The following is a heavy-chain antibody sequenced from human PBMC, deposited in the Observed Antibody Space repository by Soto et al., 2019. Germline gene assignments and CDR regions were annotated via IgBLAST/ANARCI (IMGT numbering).Heavy chain of an antibody. D-gene: IGHD1-26*01. V-gene: IGHV3-23*01. J-gene: IGHJ6*02. Sequence: EVQLLESGGGLVQPGGSLRLSCAASGFTFSSYAMSWVRQAPGRGLEWVSIISGSGDITYYADSVKGRFTISRDNSESTLYLQMNSLRAEDTAVYYCAKESGSYYSYYYYGMGVWGQGTTVTVSS. CDR1: GFTFSSYA. CDR3: AKESGSYYSYYYYGMGV. CDR2: ISGSGDIT.